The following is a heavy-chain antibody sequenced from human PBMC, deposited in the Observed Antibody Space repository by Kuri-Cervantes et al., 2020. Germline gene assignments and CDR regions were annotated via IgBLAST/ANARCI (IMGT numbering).Heavy chain of an antibody. Sequence: SETLSLTCTVSGGSISSSSYYWGWIRQPPGKGLEWIGSIYYSGSTYYNPSLKSRVTISVDTSKNQFSLKLSSVTAADTAVYYCANRLRFLEWFERYPITFDIWGQGKMVPVAS. CDR1: GGSISSSSYY. J-gene: IGHJ3*02. D-gene: IGHD3-3*01. V-gene: IGHV4-39*01. CDR3: ANRLRFLEWFERYPITFDI. CDR2: IYYSGST.